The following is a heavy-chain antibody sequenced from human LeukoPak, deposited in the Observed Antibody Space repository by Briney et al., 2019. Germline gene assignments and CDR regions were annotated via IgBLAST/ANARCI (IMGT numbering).Heavy chain of an antibody. J-gene: IGHJ4*02. Sequence: ASVKVSCKASRYTFTGYYMHWVRQAPGQGLEWMGRINPNSGGTTYAQKFQGRVTMTRDTSISTAYMELSRLRSDDTAVYYCARVYYYDSSGYYPAWGQGTLVTVSS. CDR2: INPNSGGT. CDR3: ARVYYYDSSGYYPA. CDR1: RYTFTGYY. V-gene: IGHV1-2*06. D-gene: IGHD3-22*01.